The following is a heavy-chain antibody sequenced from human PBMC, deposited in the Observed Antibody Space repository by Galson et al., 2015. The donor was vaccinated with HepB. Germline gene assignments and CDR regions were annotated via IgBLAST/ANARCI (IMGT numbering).Heavy chain of an antibody. V-gene: IGHV3-7*03. D-gene: IGHD4-17*01. CDR3: ARDWSQIYGDYEGDAFDI. Sequence: SLRLSCAASGFTFSSYAMHWVRQAPGKGLEWVANIKQDGSEKYYVDSVKGRFTISRDNAKNSLYLQMNSLRAEDTAVYYCARDWSQIYGDYEGDAFDIWGQGTMVTVSS. CDR1: GFTFSSYA. CDR2: IKQDGSEK. J-gene: IGHJ3*02.